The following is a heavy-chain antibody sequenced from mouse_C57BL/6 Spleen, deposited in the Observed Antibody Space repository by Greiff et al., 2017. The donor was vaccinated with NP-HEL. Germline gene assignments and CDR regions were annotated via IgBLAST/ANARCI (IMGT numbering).Heavy chain of an antibody. CDR2: ISSGSSTI. CDR1: GFTFSDYG. Sequence: EVNVVESGGGLVKPGGSLKLSCAASGFTFSDYGMHWVRQAPEKGLEWVAYISSGSSTIYYADTVKGRFTISRDNAKNTLFLQMTSLRSEDTAMYYCAKGDGYDYYAMDYWGQGTSVTVSS. D-gene: IGHD2-2*01. J-gene: IGHJ4*01. CDR3: AKGDGYDYYAMDY. V-gene: IGHV5-17*01.